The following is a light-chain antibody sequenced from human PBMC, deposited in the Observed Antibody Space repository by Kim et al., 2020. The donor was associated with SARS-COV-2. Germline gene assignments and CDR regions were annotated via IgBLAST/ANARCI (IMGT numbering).Light chain of an antibody. CDR3: QQYTDWLT. Sequence: EIVMTQSPVTLSVSPGERATLSCRASQSISSKLAWYQQKPGQAPRLLIYDTSTRATGIPARFSGSGSGTEFTLTISSLLSEDFAVYYCQQYTDWLTFGGGTKLEIK. V-gene: IGKV3-15*01. CDR1: QSISSK. CDR2: DTS. J-gene: IGKJ4*01.